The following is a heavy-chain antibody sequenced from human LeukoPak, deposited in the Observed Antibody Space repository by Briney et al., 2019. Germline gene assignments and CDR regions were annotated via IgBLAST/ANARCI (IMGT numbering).Heavy chain of an antibody. V-gene: IGHV3-21*04. CDR2: ISSSSSYI. CDR3: ARMGVRGVIITGWYFDL. D-gene: IGHD3-10*01. J-gene: IGHJ2*01. Sequence: PGGSLRLSCAASGFTFSSYSMNWVRQAPGKGLEWVSSISSSSSYIYYADSVKGRFTISRDNAKNSLYLQMNSLRAEDTAVYYCARMGVRGVIITGWYFDLWGRGTLVTVSS. CDR1: GFTFSSYS.